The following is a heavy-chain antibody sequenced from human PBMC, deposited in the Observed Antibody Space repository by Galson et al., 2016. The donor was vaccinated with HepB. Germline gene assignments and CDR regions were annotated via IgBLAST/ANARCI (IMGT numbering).Heavy chain of an antibody. V-gene: IGHV1-2*02. CDR1: GYTFTPYD. CDR2: INPNNGGT. D-gene: IGHD1-1*01. J-gene: IGHJ4*02. CDR3: ARPVNRVGTGY. Sequence: SVKVSCKASGYTFTPYDIYWVRQAPGQGLEWMGWINPNNGGTMYAQNFRGRVTLTRDTSISTAYMELDSLTSDDTAVYYCARPVNRVGTGYWGQGTLVTVSS.